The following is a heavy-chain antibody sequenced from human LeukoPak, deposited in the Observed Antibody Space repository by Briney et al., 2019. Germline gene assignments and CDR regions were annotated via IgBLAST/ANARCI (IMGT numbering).Heavy chain of an antibody. CDR1: GFTFSSYA. CDR2: ISGSGGST. V-gene: IGHV3-23*01. CDR3: ANRIAVAGTVY. D-gene: IGHD6-19*01. J-gene: IGHJ4*02. Sequence: GGSLRLSCAASGFTFSSYAMSWVRQAPGKGLEWVSAISGSGGSTYYADSVKGRFTISRDNSKNTLYLQMNSLRAEDTAVYYCANRIAVAGTVYWGQGTLVTVSS.